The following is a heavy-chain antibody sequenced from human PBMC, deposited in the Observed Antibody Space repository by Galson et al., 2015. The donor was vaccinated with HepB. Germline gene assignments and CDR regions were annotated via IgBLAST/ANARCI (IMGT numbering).Heavy chain of an antibody. CDR3: ARVHGYGSGRDDAFDI. V-gene: IGHV1-18*01. J-gene: IGHJ3*02. Sequence: SVKVSCKASGYTFSSYSITWVRQAPGQGLEWMAWINPYNRETHFARKFQGRVTLTTNTFTSTAYMELRSLRSDDTAVYYCARVHGYGSGRDDAFDIWGQGTMVTVSS. D-gene: IGHD3-10*01. CDR2: INPYNRET. CDR1: GYTFSSYS.